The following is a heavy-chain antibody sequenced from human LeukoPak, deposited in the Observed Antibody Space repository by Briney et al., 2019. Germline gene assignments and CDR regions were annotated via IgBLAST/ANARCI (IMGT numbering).Heavy chain of an antibody. V-gene: IGHV3-7*01. CDR2: INLDGSII. CDR1: GFTFSGYW. Sequence: GGSLRLSCAASGFTFSGYWMSWVRQAPGKGLEGVAKINLDGSIIHYVDSAKGRFTISRDNAKNALYLQMNYLRAEDTALYYCATSDDSSGSDWGQGTLVTVSS. CDR3: ATSDDSSGSD. D-gene: IGHD3-22*01. J-gene: IGHJ4*02.